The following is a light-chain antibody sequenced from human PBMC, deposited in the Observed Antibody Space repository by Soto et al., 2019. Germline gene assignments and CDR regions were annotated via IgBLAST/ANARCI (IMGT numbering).Light chain of an antibody. Sequence: QPVLTQPPSVSGAPGQRVTISCTGSYSNIGTGYDVHWYQQFPGTAPKLLIYDDDNRPSGVPDRFSGSKSGTSASLAITGLQPEDEADYYCQSYDSSLSAVIFGGGTQLTVL. J-gene: IGLJ2*01. CDR2: DDD. CDR3: QSYDSSLSAVI. V-gene: IGLV1-40*01. CDR1: YSNIGTGYD.